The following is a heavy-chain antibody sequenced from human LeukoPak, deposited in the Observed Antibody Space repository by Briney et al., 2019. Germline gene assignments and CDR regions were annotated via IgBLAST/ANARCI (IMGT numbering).Heavy chain of an antibody. Sequence: SETLSLTCTVSGGSISSSSYYWGWIRQPPGKGLEWIGSIYYSGSTYYNPSLKSRVTISVDTSKNQFSLKLRSVTAADTAVYYCARQNYYDSSGFDYWGQGTLVTVSS. CDR2: IYYSGST. CDR1: GGSISSSSYY. V-gene: IGHV4-39*01. J-gene: IGHJ4*02. D-gene: IGHD3-22*01. CDR3: ARQNYYDSSGFDY.